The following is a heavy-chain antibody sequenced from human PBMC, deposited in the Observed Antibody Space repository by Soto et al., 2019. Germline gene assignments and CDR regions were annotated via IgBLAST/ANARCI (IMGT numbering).Heavy chain of an antibody. J-gene: IGHJ4*02. CDR3: ASSRVVTTYFDY. V-gene: IGHV4-30-2*06. CDR2: IYNSGST. Sequence: QLQLQESGSRLVKPSQTLSLTCAVSGGSISRAGYSWSWIRQSPGKGLEWIGYIYNSGSTFYNPSLKSRLTISVDRSKNQLSLLLNSVTAADTAVYYCASSRVVTTYFDYWGQGTLVTVSS. D-gene: IGHD2-21*02. CDR1: GGSISRAGYS.